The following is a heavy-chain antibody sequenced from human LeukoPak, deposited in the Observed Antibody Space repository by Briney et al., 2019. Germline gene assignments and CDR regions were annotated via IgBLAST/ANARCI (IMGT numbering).Heavy chain of an antibody. Sequence: GGSLRLSCAASGFTFSSYWMHWVRQDPGKGLVWVSRISSDESSTSYADSVEGRFTISRDNAKNTLYLQMNSLRAEDTALYYCARGGHHYHSSGYYGGTNFDYWGQGTLVTVSS. CDR2: ISSDESST. V-gene: IGHV3-74*01. CDR1: GFTFSSYW. J-gene: IGHJ4*02. CDR3: ARGGHHYHSSGYYGGTNFDY. D-gene: IGHD3-22*01.